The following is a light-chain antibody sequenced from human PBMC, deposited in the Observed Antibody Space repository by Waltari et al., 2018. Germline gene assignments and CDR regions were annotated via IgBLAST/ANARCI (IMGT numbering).Light chain of an antibody. CDR2: VNSDGTH. Sequence: QLVLTQSPSASASLGASIKLTCTLSSGHSSNIIAWLQQQPERGPRYLMKVNSDGTHSKGDDIPDRFSGSSSGAERYLTISSLQSADEADYYCQTGGHGTWVFGGGTKVTVL. V-gene: IGLV4-69*01. CDR1: SGHSSNI. J-gene: IGLJ3*02. CDR3: QTGGHGTWV.